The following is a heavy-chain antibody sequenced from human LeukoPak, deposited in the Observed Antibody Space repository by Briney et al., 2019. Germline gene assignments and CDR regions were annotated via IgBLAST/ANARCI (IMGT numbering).Heavy chain of an antibody. Sequence: SETLSLTCTVSGGSISSSSYYWGWIRQPPGKGLEWIGSIYYSGSTYYNPSLKSRVTISVDTSKNQFSLKLSSVTAADTAVYYCARDGSSWTNWGQGTLVTVSS. CDR3: ARDGSSWTN. CDR1: GGSISSSSYY. J-gene: IGHJ4*02. CDR2: IYYSGST. V-gene: IGHV4-39*07. D-gene: IGHD6-13*01.